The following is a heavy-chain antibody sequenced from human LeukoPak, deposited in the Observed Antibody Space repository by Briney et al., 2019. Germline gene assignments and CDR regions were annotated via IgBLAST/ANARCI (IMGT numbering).Heavy chain of an antibody. V-gene: IGHV1-58*02. CDR3: ARGQDVNYYGSGRIPLYNWFDP. Sequence: ASVTVSCKASGFTFTSSAMQWVRQARGQRLEWIGWIVVGSGNTNYAQKFQERVTITRDMSTSTAYMELSSLRSEDTAVYYCARGQDVNYYGSGRIPLYNWFDPWGQGTLVTVSS. CDR2: IVVGSGNT. D-gene: IGHD3-10*01. J-gene: IGHJ5*02. CDR1: GFTFTSSA.